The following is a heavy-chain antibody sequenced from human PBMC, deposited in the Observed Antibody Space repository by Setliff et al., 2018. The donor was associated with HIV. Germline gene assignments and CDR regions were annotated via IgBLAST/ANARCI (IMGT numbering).Heavy chain of an antibody. CDR3: ARRALFANSWSFDS. CDR2: ISRLGTA. J-gene: IGHJ4*02. CDR1: GDSIRSNNW. D-gene: IGHD4-4*01. Sequence: SETLSLTCAVSGDSIRSNNWWTWVRQSPGKGLQWIGEISRLGTANYHPSLRSRVTISADQSKGQFSLRLTSVTAADTAVYYCARRALFANSWSFDSWGQGTLVTVSS. V-gene: IGHV4-4*02.